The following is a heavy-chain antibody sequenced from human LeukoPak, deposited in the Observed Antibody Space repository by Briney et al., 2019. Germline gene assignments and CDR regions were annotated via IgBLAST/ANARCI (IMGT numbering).Heavy chain of an antibody. J-gene: IGHJ4*02. Sequence: ASVKVSCKASGYTFTGYYMHWVRQAPGQGLEWMGWINPNSGGTNYAQEFQGRVTMTRDTSISTAYMELSRLRSDDTAVYYCARGGYGKLGIRLLYGDWGQGTLVTVSS. CDR3: ARGGYGKLGIRLLYGD. CDR1: GYTFTGYY. D-gene: IGHD7-27*01. CDR2: INPNSGGT. V-gene: IGHV1-2*02.